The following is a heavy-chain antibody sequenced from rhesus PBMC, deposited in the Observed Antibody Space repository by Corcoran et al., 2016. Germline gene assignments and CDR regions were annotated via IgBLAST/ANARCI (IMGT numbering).Heavy chain of an antibody. V-gene: IGHV3S5*01. CDR2: ISNGGGST. Sequence: EVQLVESGGGLVQPGGSLRLSCAASGFTFSSYGMSWVRQAPGKGLEWVSYISNGGGSTYHADPLKGRFTISRDNSKNTLSLQMNRLRAEDTAVYDCAKNELELPNYFDFWGQGVLVTVSS. D-gene: IGHD1-26*01. CDR3: AKNELELPNYFDF. J-gene: IGHJ4*01. CDR1: GFTFSSYG.